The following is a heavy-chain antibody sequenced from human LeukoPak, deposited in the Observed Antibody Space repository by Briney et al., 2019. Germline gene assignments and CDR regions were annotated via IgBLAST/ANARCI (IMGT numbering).Heavy chain of an antibody. V-gene: IGHV3-23*01. Sequence: PGGSLRLSCAASGFTFSSYAMSWVRQAPGKGLEWVSAISGSGGSTYYADSVKGRFTISRDNSKNTLYLQMNSLRAEDTAVYYCAKDRNWLVTYYYYYMDVWGKGTTVTVSS. D-gene: IGHD3-22*01. CDR2: ISGSGGST. CDR3: AKDRNWLVTYYYYYMDV. CDR1: GFTFSSYA. J-gene: IGHJ6*03.